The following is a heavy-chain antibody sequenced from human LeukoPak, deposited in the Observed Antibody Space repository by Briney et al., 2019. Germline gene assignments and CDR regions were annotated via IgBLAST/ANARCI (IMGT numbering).Heavy chain of an antibody. Sequence: SETLSLTCAVYGGSFSGYYWSWIRQPPGKGLEWIGEINHSGSTNYNPSLKSRVTISVDTSKNQFSLKLSSVTAADTAVYYCARDPFDYWGQGTLVTVSS. J-gene: IGHJ4*02. CDR2: INHSGST. V-gene: IGHV4-34*01. CDR1: GGSFSGYY. CDR3: ARDPFDY.